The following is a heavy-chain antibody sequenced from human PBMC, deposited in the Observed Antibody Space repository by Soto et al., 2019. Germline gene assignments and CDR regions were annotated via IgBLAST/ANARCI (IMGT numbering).Heavy chain of an antibody. CDR2: INPTTTTT. Sequence: ASVKVSCKASENTISTYSLHLVRQAPGQGLEWMGVINPTTTTTTDPQKFQGRVTMTRDTSTSTVFLELSSLRYGDTAVYFSARDLYSTSWYLRAIDMWGQGTMVTVSS. D-gene: IGHD6-13*01. CDR3: ARDLYSTSWYLRAIDM. CDR1: ENTISTYS. V-gene: IGHV1-46*03. J-gene: IGHJ3*02.